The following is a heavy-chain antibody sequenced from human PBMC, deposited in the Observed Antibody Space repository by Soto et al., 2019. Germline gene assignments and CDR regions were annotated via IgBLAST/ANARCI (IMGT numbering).Heavy chain of an antibody. D-gene: IGHD2-15*01. V-gene: IGHV4-39*01. Sequence: SETLSLTCTVSGGSISSSSYYWGWIRQPPGKGLEWIGSIYYSGSTYYNPSLKSRVTISVDTSKNQFSLKLSSVTAADTAVYYCATPCGGSCYSNFDYWGQGTLVTVSS. CDR2: IYYSGST. J-gene: IGHJ4*02. CDR1: GGSISSSSYY. CDR3: ATPCGGSCYSNFDY.